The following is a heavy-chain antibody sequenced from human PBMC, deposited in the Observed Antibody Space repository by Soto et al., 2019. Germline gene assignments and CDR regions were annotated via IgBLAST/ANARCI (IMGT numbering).Heavy chain of an antibody. CDR1: GFSFSTYD. D-gene: IGHD3-22*01. CDR3: ARNSSGRDFDL. J-gene: IGHJ2*01. V-gene: IGHV3-30*04. CDR2: IAYDGKDK. Sequence: QVQLVESGGGVVQPGRSLRLSCAASGFSFSTYDMHWVRQAPGKGPEWVAVIAYDGKDKHYADSVKGRFTISRDNSKNTLSVQMNSLRAEDTAVYYCARNSSGRDFDLWGRGTLVTVSS.